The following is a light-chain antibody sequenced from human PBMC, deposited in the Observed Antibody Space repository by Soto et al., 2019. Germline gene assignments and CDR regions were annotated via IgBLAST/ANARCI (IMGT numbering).Light chain of an antibody. CDR1: NIGSKS. CDR3: QVWDSSSEKV. J-gene: IGLJ2*01. Sequence: SYELTQPPSVSVAPGKTARITCGGNNIGSKSVHWYQQKPGQAPVLVIYYDSDRPSGIPERFSGSNSGNTATLTISRVEAGDEADYYCQVWDSSSEKVFGGGTKPTVL. CDR2: YDS. V-gene: IGLV3-21*04.